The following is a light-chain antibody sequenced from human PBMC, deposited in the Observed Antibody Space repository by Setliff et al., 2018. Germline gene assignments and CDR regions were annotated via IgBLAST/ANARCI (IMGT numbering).Light chain of an antibody. CDR1: SSDVGSYNL. J-gene: IGLJ1*01. Sequence: QSVLTQPASVSGSLGQSITISCTGTSSDVGSYNLVSWHQQHPGKAPKVMIYDVSKRPSGVSNRFSGSKSGNTASLTISGLQAEDEADYHCCSYAGSSTLNYVFGTGTKGTVL. CDR3: CSYAGSSTLNYV. CDR2: DVS. V-gene: IGLV2-23*02.